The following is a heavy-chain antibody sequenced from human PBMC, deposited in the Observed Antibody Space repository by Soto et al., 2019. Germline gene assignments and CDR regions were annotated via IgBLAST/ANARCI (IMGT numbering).Heavy chain of an antibody. Sequence: QLQLQESGPGLVRPSETLSLTCTVSGFSISNTSYYWGWIRQSPGKGLEWIGTIYYSGKTYYHPALKSRVTISVDTSNNRFSLKLSSVTAADTAVYYCARHGSYWGQGTLVTVSS. V-gene: IGHV4-39*01. J-gene: IGHJ4*02. CDR1: GFSISNTSYY. CDR3: ARHGSY. CDR2: IYYSGKT.